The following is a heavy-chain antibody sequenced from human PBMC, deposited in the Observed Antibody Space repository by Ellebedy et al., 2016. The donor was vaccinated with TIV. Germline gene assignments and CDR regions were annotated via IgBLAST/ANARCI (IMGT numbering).Heavy chain of an antibody. CDR1: GGTSNSFA. CDR2: IIPMSVTP. V-gene: IGHV1-69*13. Sequence: AASVKVSCKVSGGTSNSFAINWVRQAPGQGLEWMGGIIPMSVTPKYAQKFQGRVTFTADESTGTVYMELSTRISDHTAVYYCARCQGWWGEGTTILDYWGQGTLVTVSS. CDR3: ARCQGWWGEGTTILDY. D-gene: IGHD2-15*01. J-gene: IGHJ4*02.